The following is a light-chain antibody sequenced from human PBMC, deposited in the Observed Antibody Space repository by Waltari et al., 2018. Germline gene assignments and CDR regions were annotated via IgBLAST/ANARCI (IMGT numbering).Light chain of an antibody. J-gene: IGKJ2*02. Sequence: EILMTQSPATLSVSPGKTDTFSCRASQHVSNNLAWYQHKPGQAPRLLISGASTRASGVPARFSGSGSGTEFTLTISSLQSEDSAIYYCQQYNVWPPSTFGQGTKLEIK. CDR3: QQYNVWPPST. CDR2: GAS. V-gene: IGKV3-15*01. CDR1: QHVSNN.